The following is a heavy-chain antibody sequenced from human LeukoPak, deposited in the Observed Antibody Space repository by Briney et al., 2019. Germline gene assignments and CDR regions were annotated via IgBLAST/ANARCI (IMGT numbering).Heavy chain of an antibody. D-gene: IGHD5-18*01. CDR2: IVNSGGST. Sequence: QAGGSLRLSCVASGFTFSNYAMSWVRQAPGKGLEGVSGIVNSGGSTYYADSVRGRLTISRDNSKKTVYLQMSSLRGDDTAIYYCAKDRAGYSYGMFDSWGQGTLVTVSS. CDR1: GFTFSNYA. V-gene: IGHV3-23*01. J-gene: IGHJ4*02. CDR3: AKDRAGYSYGMFDS.